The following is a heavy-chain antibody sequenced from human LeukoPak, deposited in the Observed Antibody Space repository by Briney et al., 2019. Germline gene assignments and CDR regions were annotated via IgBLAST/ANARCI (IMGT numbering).Heavy chain of an antibody. J-gene: IGHJ5*02. CDR1: GGSISGFS. CDR2: FYSSKNT. D-gene: IGHD2-15*01. Sequence: SETLSLTGTVSGGSISGFSWSWIRQPAGKGLEWIGRFYSSKNTNYSPSLKRRVTMSVDTSAKQFSLKLTSVTAADTAIYYCAGESCSGDTCQRGFDPWGQGTLVTVSS. CDR3: AGESCSGDTCQRGFDP. V-gene: IGHV4-4*07.